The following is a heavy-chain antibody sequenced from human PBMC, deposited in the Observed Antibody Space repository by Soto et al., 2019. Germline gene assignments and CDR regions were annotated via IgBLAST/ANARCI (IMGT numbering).Heavy chain of an antibody. CDR2: ISYDGSNK. V-gene: IGHV3-30*18. CDR1: GFTFSSYG. Sequence: QVQLVESGGGVVQPGRSLRLSCAASGFTFSSYGMHWVRQAPGKGLEWVAVISYDGSNKYYADSVKGRFTISRDNSKNTLYLQMNSLRAEDTAVYYCAKAKGRNYVAGAFDIWGQGTMVTVSS. D-gene: IGHD1-7*01. CDR3: AKAKGRNYVAGAFDI. J-gene: IGHJ3*02.